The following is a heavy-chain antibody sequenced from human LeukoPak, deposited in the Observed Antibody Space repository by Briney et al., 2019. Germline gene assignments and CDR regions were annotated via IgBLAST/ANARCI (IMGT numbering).Heavy chain of an antibody. Sequence: GGSLRLSCAASGFTFSSYWMHWVRQAPGKGLVWVSRISGEGDTTSYADSVKGRFTVSRDNAKNTLYLQMNSLRAEDTAVYYCVRDAFTAGDHWGQGTLVTVSS. D-gene: IGHD2-8*02. CDR1: GFTFSSYW. V-gene: IGHV3-74*01. CDR2: ISGEGDTT. J-gene: IGHJ4*02. CDR3: VRDAFTAGDH.